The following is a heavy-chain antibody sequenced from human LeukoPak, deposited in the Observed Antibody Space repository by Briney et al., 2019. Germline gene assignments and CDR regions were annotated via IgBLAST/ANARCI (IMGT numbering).Heavy chain of an antibody. V-gene: IGHV1-69*13. J-gene: IGHJ6*04. CDR3: ARGGYYYGSGSYYSPSYYGMDV. Sequence: GASVKASCKASGGTFSSYAISWVRQAPGQGLEWMGGIIPIFGTANYAQKFQGRVTITADESTSTAYMELSSLRSEDTAVYYCARGGYYYGSGSYYSPSYYGMDVWGKGTTVTVSS. D-gene: IGHD3-10*01. CDR1: GGTFSSYA. CDR2: IIPIFGTA.